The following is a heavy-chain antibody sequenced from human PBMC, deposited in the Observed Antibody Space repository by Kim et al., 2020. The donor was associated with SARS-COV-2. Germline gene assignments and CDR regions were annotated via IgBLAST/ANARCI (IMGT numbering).Heavy chain of an antibody. CDR2: IYYSGST. Sequence: SETLSLTCTVSGGSISSSSYYWGWIRQPPGKGLEWIGSIYYSGSTYYNPSLKSRVTISVDTSKNQFSLKLSSVTAADTAVYYCALGRGYSYGYYYYGMDVWGQGTTVTVSS. D-gene: IGHD5-18*01. CDR1: GGSISSSSYY. J-gene: IGHJ6*02. V-gene: IGHV4-39*01. CDR3: ALGRGYSYGYYYYGMDV.